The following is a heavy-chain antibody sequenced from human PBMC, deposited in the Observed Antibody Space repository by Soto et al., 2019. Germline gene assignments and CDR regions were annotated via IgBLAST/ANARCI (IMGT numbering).Heavy chain of an antibody. CDR3: ARCEPPEGIYDYVWGSYRTKSENGYYFDY. V-gene: IGHV3-15*07. CDR2: IKSKTDGGTI. D-gene: IGHD3-16*02. CDR1: GFTFNNAW. J-gene: IGHJ4*02. Sequence: GGSLRLSCAASGFTFNNAWMNWVRQAPGKGLEWVGRIKSKTDGGTIDYAAPVKGRFTISRDDSKNTQYLQMNSLKASDTAMYYCARCEPPEGIYDYVWGSYRTKSENGYYFDYWGQGTLVTVSS.